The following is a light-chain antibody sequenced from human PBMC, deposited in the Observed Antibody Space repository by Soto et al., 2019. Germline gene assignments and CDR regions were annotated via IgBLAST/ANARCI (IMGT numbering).Light chain of an antibody. CDR3: QQRHMWPIT. CDR1: QSFRGL. J-gene: IGKJ5*01. Sequence: VLTQSPVTLSLSPGERATLSCRASQSFRGLLAWYQQRPGQAPRLLIYDAYNRATGIPPRFSGSGSGTDFTLTISSLEPEDSAVYYCQQRHMWPITFGQGTRLEIK. CDR2: DAY. V-gene: IGKV3-11*01.